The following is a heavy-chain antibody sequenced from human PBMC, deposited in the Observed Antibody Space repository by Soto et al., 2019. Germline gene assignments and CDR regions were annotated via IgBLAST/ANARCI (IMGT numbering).Heavy chain of an antibody. V-gene: IGHV3-30*18. CDR3: AKDLQAYGDYNYYYYGMDV. D-gene: IGHD4-17*01. CDR1: GFTFTTFD. J-gene: IGHJ6*02. CDR2: ISYDGHNK. Sequence: QVQLVESGGGVVQPGGSLRLSCTASGFTFTTFDIHWVRQAPGKGLEWVALISYDGHNKYYSDSVKGRFTISRDNYKNTLSLQMNSLRAEDTAVYYCAKDLQAYGDYNYYYYGMDVWGQGTTVSVSS.